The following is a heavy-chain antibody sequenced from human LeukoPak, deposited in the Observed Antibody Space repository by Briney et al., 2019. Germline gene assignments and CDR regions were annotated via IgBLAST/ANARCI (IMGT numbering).Heavy chain of an antibody. Sequence: GESLKISCKGSGYRFTSYWISWVRRMPGKGLEWMGRIDPSDSYTNYSPSFQGHVTISADKSISTAYLQWSSLKASDTAMYYCARRALPPAYCGGDCFDAFDIWGQGTMVTVSS. CDR3: ARRALPPAYCGGDCFDAFDI. CDR1: GYRFTSYW. D-gene: IGHD2-21*02. J-gene: IGHJ3*02. V-gene: IGHV5-10-1*01. CDR2: IDPSDSYT.